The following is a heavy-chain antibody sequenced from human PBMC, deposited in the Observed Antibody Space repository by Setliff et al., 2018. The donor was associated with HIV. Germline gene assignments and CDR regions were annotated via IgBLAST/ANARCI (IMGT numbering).Heavy chain of an antibody. CDR3: ARTIASRPKYYYYAMDF. Sequence: GESLKISCKGSGYSFTSYWVAWVRQMPGKGLEWMGIIYPDDSDTRYSPSFQDQVTISVDKSISTAYLQWSSLKASDTAMYYCARTIASRPKYYYYAMDFWGQGTTVTRLL. J-gene: IGHJ6*02. V-gene: IGHV5-51*01. CDR1: GYSFTSYW. CDR2: IYPDDSDT. D-gene: IGHD6-6*01.